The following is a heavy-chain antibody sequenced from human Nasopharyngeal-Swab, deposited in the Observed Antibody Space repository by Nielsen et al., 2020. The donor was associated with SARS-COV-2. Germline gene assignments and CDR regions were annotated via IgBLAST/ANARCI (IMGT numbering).Heavy chain of an antibody. CDR3: ARPVGVDKRFLEWLLYHDAFDI. J-gene: IGHJ3*02. CDR2: TYPGHFDT. V-gene: IGHV5-51*01. Sequence: GESLKISCKGSGYSFTCYWIGWVRQLPGKGLEWLGITYPGHFDTRYSPSFQGQVTISADKSNSTAYLQWSSLKASDTAMYYCARPVGVDKRFLEWLLYHDAFDIWGQGTMVTVSS. CDR1: GYSFTCYW. D-gene: IGHD3-3*01.